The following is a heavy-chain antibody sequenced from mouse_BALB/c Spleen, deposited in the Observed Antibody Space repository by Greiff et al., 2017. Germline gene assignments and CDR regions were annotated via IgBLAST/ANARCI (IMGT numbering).Heavy chain of an antibody. CDR3: TRFYYDDDVNYAMDY. CDR2: IYPGSGST. V-gene: IGHV1-81*01. J-gene: IGHJ4*01. CDR1: GYSFTNYV. D-gene: IGHD2-4*01. Sequence: QVQLQQSGPGLVKPGPSVTLSCTVSGYSFTNYVVSWGKQKTGQGLEWIGEIYPGSGSTYYNQKFKDKATLTVDKSSSTAYMQLSSPTSEDSAVYNCTRFYYDDDVNYAMDYWGQGTSVTVSS.